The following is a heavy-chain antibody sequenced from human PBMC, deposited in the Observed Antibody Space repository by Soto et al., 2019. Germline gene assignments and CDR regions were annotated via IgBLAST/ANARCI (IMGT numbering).Heavy chain of an antibody. CDR2: ISYDGSNK. CDR3: ATFHGDYVSY. Sequence: SLSLSCAASGFTFNNYGMHWVRQAPGKGLEWVSIISYDGSNKYYADSVMGRSTISRDNSKNTLYLQMNSLRDEDTAVYYCATFHGDYVSYWGRGTLVTVSS. CDR1: GFTFNNYG. D-gene: IGHD4-17*01. J-gene: IGHJ4*02. V-gene: IGHV3-30*03.